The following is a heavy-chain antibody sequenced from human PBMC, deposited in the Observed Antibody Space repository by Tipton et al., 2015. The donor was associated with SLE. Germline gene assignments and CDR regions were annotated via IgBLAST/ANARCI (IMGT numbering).Heavy chain of an antibody. Sequence: TLSLTCTVSGGSISSDTYYWNWIRQPPGKGLEWIGYIHYSGTTHDNPSLKSRVTMSVERSQNQISLKLTSVTAADTAVYYCARVAAGEVGAWYLDLWGRGTLVTVSS. J-gene: IGHJ2*01. CDR3: ARVAAGEVGAWYLDL. D-gene: IGHD1-26*01. V-gene: IGHV4-61*01. CDR2: IHYSGTT. CDR1: GGSISSDTYY.